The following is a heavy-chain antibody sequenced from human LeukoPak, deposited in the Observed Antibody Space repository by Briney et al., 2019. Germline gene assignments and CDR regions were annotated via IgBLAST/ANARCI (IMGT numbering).Heavy chain of an antibody. CDR2: IYTSGST. J-gene: IGHJ6*03. CDR3: ARCYYYMDV. Sequence: SETLSLTCTVSGGSISSYYWSWIRQPPGKGLEWIGYIYTSGSTNYNPSLKSRVTISVDTSKNQFSPKLSSVTAADTAAYYCARCYYYMDVWGKGTTVTVSS. V-gene: IGHV4-4*09. CDR1: GGSISSYY.